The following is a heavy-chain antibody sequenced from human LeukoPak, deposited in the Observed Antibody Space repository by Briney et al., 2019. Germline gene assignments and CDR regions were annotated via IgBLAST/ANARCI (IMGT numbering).Heavy chain of an antibody. CDR1: GFMFDDYT. Sequence: PGGSLRLSCASSGFMFDDYTMHWVRQAPGKGLDWVSLINWDGGSTYYAGSVKGRFTISRDNSKNSLYLQMNSLRTEDTALYYCAKGDVDSPMNFYHWGQGTLVTVSS. V-gene: IGHV3-43*01. CDR3: AKGDVDSPMNFYH. D-gene: IGHD5-18*01. J-gene: IGHJ4*02. CDR2: INWDGGST.